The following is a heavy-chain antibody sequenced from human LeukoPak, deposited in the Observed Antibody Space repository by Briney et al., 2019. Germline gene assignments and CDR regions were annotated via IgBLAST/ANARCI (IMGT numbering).Heavy chain of an antibody. V-gene: IGHV1-8*01. D-gene: IGHD6-19*01. CDR3: ARVGSSGWYENWFDP. J-gene: IGHJ5*02. CDR1: GYTFISYD. CDR2: MNPNSGNT. Sequence: ASVKVSCKASGYTFISYDINWVRQATGQGLEWMGWMNPNSGNTGYAQKFQGRVTMTKNTSISTAYMELSSLRSEDTAVYYCARVGSSGWYENWFDPWGQGTLVTVSS.